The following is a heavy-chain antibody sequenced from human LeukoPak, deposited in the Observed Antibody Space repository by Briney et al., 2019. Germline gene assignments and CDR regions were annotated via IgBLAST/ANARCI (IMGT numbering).Heavy chain of an antibody. CDR1: GGSFSGYY. J-gene: IGHJ4*02. CDR3: ATESSPTMVRGVTTD. V-gene: IGHV4-34*01. CDR2: INHSGST. D-gene: IGHD3-10*01. Sequence: SETLSLTCAVYGGSFSGYYWSWIRQPPGKGLEWIGEINHSGSTNYNPSLKSRVTISVDTSKNQFSLKLSSVTAADTAVYYCATESSPTMVRGVTTDWGQGTLVTVSS.